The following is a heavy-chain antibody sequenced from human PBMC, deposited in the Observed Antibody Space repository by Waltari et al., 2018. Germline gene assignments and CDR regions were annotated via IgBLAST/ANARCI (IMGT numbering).Heavy chain of an antibody. J-gene: IGHJ4*02. CDR3: ARGSADFVRFWDS. CDR2: IKFDGTGE. CDR1: GFPLRLYS. Sequence: EVYLAASGGGLVQPGGSLSPSCVASGFPLRLYSMTWVRQAPGKGLEWVANIKFDGTGEYYVDSVRGRFTISRDNTKNSLYLQMNRLRDDDTAVYYCARGSADFVRFWDSWGQGTLVTVSS. V-gene: IGHV3-7*03. D-gene: IGHD3-10*01.